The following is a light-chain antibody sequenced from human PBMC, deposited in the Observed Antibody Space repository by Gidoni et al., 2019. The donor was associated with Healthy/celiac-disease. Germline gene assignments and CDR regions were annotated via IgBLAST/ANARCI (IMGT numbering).Light chain of an antibody. Sequence: SYELTQPPSVSLSTGQTARITCSGDALPKQYAYWYQQKPGQAPVLVIYKDSARPSGIPERFSGSSSGTTVTLTISGVQAEDEADYYCQSADSSGTYRVFGGGTKLTVL. CDR3: QSADSSGTYRV. CDR1: ALPKQY. V-gene: IGLV3-25*03. CDR2: KDS. J-gene: IGLJ3*02.